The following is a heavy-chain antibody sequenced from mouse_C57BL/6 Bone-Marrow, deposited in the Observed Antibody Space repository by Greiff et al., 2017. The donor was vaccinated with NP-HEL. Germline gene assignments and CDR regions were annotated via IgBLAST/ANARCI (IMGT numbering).Heavy chain of an antibody. J-gene: IGHJ3*01. CDR3: ARVSTMVKWFAY. Sequence: QVQLQQPGAELVRPGTSVKLSCKASGYPFTSYWMHWVKQRPGQGLEWIGVIDPSDSYTTYNQKFKGKATLTVDTSSSTAYMQLSSLTSEDSAVYYGARVSTMVKWFAYWGQGTLVTVSA. CDR1: GYPFTSYW. D-gene: IGHD2-2*01. V-gene: IGHV1-59*01. CDR2: IDPSDSYT.